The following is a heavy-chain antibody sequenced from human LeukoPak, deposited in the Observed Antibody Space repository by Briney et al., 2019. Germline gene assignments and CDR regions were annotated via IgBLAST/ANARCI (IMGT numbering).Heavy chain of an antibody. J-gene: IGHJ4*02. D-gene: IGHD3-3*01. V-gene: IGHV3-43*02. CDR1: GFTFDDYA. CDR2: VSGDGRST. CDR3: AKDINDFWSGYYGTFADY. Sequence: PGGSLRLSCAASGFTFDDYAMHWVRQAPGKGLDWVSLVSGDGRSTYYAGSVRGRFTISRGNSKNSLYLQMNSLRTEDTALYYCAKDINDFWSGYYGTFADYWGQGTLVTVSS.